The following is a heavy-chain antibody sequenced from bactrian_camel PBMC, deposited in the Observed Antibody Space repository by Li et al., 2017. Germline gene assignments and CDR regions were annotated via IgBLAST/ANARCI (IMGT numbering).Heavy chain of an antibody. J-gene: IGHJ4*01. V-gene: IGHV3S53*01. D-gene: IGHD2*01. CDR3: KRGRGSGGYCRRY. Sequence: QVQLVESGGGSVQAGGSLRLSCAASGNTYSLGWSRQAPGKEREGVATIDSIGNTAYADSVKGQFTISKDKAKDTAYLQMNSLKPEDTAMYSCKRGRGSGGYCRRYWGQGTQVTVS. CDR1: GNTYS. CDR2: IDSIGNT.